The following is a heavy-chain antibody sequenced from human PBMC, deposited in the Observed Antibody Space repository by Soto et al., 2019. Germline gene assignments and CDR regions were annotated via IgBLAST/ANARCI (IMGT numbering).Heavy chain of an antibody. Sequence: PSETLSLTCTVSGGSISSYYWSWIRQPPGKGLEWIGYIYYSGSTNYNPSLKSRVTISVDTSKNQFSLKLSSVTAADTAVYYCARAEYSSSWLYYFDYWGQGTLVTVSS. CDR1: GGSISSYY. CDR2: IYYSGST. D-gene: IGHD6-13*01. J-gene: IGHJ4*02. CDR3: ARAEYSSSWLYYFDY. V-gene: IGHV4-59*01.